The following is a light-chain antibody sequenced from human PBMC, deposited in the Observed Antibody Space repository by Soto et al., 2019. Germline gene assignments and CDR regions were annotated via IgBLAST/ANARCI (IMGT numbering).Light chain of an antibody. V-gene: IGLV1-44*01. CDR2: TNN. CDR3: AAWDGSLQTWV. Sequence: QSVLTQPPSASGTPGQRVTISCSGSSSNIGSNIVNWYQQLPGTAPKILIYTNNQRPSGVPDRFSDSKSGTSASLAISGLQSEDLADYYCAAWDGSLQTWVFGGGTKLTFL. CDR1: SSNIGSNI. J-gene: IGLJ3*02.